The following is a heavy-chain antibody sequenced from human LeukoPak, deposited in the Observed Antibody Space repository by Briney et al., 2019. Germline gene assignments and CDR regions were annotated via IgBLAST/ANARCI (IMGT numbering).Heavy chain of an antibody. J-gene: IGHJ4*02. CDR1: GYTFTGCY. Sequence: ASVKVSCKASGYTFTGCYMHWVRQAPGQGLEWMGWINPNSGGTNYAQKFQGRVTMTRDTSISTAYMELSRLRSDDTAVYYCARDLRSGSYRAPDDYWGREPWSPSPQ. D-gene: IGHD1-26*01. CDR2: INPNSGGT. V-gene: IGHV1-2*02. CDR3: ARDLRSGSYRAPDDY.